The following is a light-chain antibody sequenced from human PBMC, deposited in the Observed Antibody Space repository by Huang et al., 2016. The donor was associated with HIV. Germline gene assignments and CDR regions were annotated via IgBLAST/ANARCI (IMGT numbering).Light chain of an antibody. CDR2: QAS. J-gene: IGKJ1*01. V-gene: IGKV1-5*03. Sequence: DIQMTQSPSTLSASVGDRVSITCRASQSISSWLAWYQQKPGKAPKLLSYQASSLQNGVPSRFSGSGSGTEFTLTISSLQPDDFATYYCQQYDSYSRWTFGQGTKVEVK. CDR1: QSISSW. CDR3: QQYDSYSRWT.